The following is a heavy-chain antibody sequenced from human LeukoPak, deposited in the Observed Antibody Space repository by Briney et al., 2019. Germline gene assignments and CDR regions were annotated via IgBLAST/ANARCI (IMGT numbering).Heavy chain of an antibody. CDR3: TKKSGDIMATKRKHFDY. V-gene: IGHV3-23*01. J-gene: IGHJ4*02. CDR1: GFTFSSYA. D-gene: IGHD5-12*01. Sequence: GGSLRLSCAASGFTFSSYAMSWVRQAPGKGLEGVSAISGSGGSTYYADSVKGRFTLSRDNSKNTLYLQMNSLRAEETAIYNCTKKSGDIMATKRKHFDYWGQGTLVTVSS. CDR2: ISGSGGST.